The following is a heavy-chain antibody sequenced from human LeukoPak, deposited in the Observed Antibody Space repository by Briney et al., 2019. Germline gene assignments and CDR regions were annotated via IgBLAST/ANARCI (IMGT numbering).Heavy chain of an antibody. V-gene: IGHV4-61*02. CDR3: ARGPTTVTRAFDY. J-gene: IGHJ4*02. Sequence: PSETLSLTCTVSGNSISSGDNYWSWIRQPAGKGLEWIGRIHTSGSTNYNPSLKSRVTISGDTSKNQFSLRLSSVTAADTAVYYCARGPTTVTRAFDYWGQGTLVTVSS. CDR1: GNSISSGDNY. D-gene: IGHD4-17*01. CDR2: IHTSGST.